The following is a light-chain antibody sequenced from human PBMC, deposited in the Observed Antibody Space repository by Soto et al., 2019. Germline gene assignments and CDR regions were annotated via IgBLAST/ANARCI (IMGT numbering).Light chain of an antibody. CDR1: QNVNSNY. J-gene: IGKJ4*01. CDR3: QQRSNWPLLT. Sequence: EIVLTQSPGTLSLSPGERASLSCRASQNVNSNYLAWYQQKPGQAPRLLIYDASSRATGIPDRFGGSGSGTDFTLTISSLQPEDFAVYYCQQRSNWPLLTFGGGTKVDIK. V-gene: IGKV3D-20*02. CDR2: DAS.